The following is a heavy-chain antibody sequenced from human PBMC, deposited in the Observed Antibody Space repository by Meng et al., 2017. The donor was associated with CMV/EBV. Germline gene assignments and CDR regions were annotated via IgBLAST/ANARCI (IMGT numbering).Heavy chain of an antibody. V-gene: IGHV4-34*01. CDR1: GGSFSGYY. D-gene: IGHD3-3*01. CDR3: ARTHPITIFRVVIIPTWDYYGMDV. CDR2: INHSGST. J-gene: IGHJ6*02. Sequence: SETLSLTCAVYGGSFSGYYWSWIRQPPGKGLEWIGEINHSGSTNYNPSLKSRVTISVDTSKNQFSLKLSSVTAADTAVYYCARTHPITIFRVVIIPTWDYYGMDVWGQGTTVTVSS.